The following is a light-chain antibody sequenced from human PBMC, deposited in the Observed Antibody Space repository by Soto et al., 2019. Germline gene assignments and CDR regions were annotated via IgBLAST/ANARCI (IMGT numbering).Light chain of an antibody. CDR2: ANF. V-gene: IGLV1-44*01. CDR3: AVWDDGLSGWV. CDR1: DSDIGSNT. J-gene: IGLJ2*01. Sequence: QAVVTQAPSASGTPGQSVTISCSGSDSDIGSNTVNWYQQLPGMAPKLLIYANFQRSSGAPDRFSASKSGTSASLAISGLQSEDEAHYYCAVWDDGLSGWVFGGGTKLTVL.